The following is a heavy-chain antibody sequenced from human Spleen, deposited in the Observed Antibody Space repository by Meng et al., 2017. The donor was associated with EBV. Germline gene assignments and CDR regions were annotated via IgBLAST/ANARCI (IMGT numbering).Heavy chain of an antibody. V-gene: IGHV3-20*04. D-gene: IGHD6-19*01. CDR3: ARGYSSVNFDS. CDR2: INWNDGST. Sequence: EVQLVESGGGLVKPGGSLRLSCAASGFTFSSYSMNWVRQAPGKGLEWVSGINWNDGSTDYADSVKGRFTISRDNANNSLYLQMSRLRGEDTAFYYCARGYSSVNFDSWGQGTLVTVSS. J-gene: IGHJ4*02. CDR1: GFTFSSYS.